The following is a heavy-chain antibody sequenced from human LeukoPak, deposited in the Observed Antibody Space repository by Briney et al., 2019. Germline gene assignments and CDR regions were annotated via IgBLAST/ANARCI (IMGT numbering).Heavy chain of an antibody. CDR2: IRGSGGRT. CDR1: GFTFSSYA. D-gene: IGHD3-3*01. V-gene: IGHV3-23*01. J-gene: IGHJ5*02. CDR3: AKSNGIGITIFGVGDDGNFDP. Sequence: GGSLRLSCAASGFTFSSYAMSWVRQAPGKGLEWVSAIRGSGGRTNYADSVKGRFTISRDNSKNTLYLQMNSLRAEDTAVYYCAKSNGIGITIFGVGDDGNFDPWGQGTLVTVSP.